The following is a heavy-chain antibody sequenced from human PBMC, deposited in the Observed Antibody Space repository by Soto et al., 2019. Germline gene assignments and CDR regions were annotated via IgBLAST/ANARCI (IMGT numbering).Heavy chain of an antibody. CDR3: ARRYYDSSGYYYYFDY. D-gene: IGHD3-22*01. J-gene: IGHJ4*02. V-gene: IGHV4-31*03. CDR2: IYYSGST. Sequence: SETLSLTCTVSGGSISSGGYYWSWIRQHPGKGLEWIGYIYYSGSTYYNPSLKSRVTISVDTSKNQFSLKLSSVTAADTAVYYCARRYYDSSGYYYYFDYWGQGTLVTVSS. CDR1: GGSISSGGYY.